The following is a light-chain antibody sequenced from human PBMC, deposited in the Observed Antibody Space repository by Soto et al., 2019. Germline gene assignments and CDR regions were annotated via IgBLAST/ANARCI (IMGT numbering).Light chain of an antibody. Sequence: EIVLPQSPGTLSLSPGERATLSCRASQSVSSSYLAWYQQKPGQAPRLLIYGASSRATGIPDRFSGSGSGTDFTLTISRLEPEDVAVYYCQQYTETFGQGTKVEIK. CDR3: QQYTET. V-gene: IGKV3-20*01. CDR1: QSVSSSY. CDR2: GAS. J-gene: IGKJ1*01.